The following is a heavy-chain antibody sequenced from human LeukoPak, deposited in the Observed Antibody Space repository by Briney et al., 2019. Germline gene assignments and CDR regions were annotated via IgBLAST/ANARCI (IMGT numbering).Heavy chain of an antibody. V-gene: IGHV4-59*01. D-gene: IGHD3-3*01. J-gene: IGHJ5*02. Sequence: SETLSLTCAVSGGSISSYYWSWIRQPPGKGLEWIRYIYYSGRTNYNPSLKSRITILVDTSKNQFSLKLSSVTAADTAVYYCARAETQYYDFWSGYHNWFDPWGQGTLVTVSS. CDR3: ARAETQYYDFWSGYHNWFDP. CDR1: GGSISSYY. CDR2: IYYSGRT.